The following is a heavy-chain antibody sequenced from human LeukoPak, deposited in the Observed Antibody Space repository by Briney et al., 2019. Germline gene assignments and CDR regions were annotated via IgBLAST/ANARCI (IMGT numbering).Heavy chain of an antibody. V-gene: IGHV1-18*04. Sequence: ASVKVSCKASGYTFTSYGISWVRQAPGQGLEWMGWISAYNGNTNYAQKLQGRVTMTTDTSTSTVYMELRSLRSDDTAVYYCARDMTDIVVVPAANGAFDIWGQGTMVTVSS. D-gene: IGHD2-2*01. CDR3: ARDMTDIVVVPAANGAFDI. CDR1: GYTFTSYG. CDR2: ISAYNGNT. J-gene: IGHJ3*02.